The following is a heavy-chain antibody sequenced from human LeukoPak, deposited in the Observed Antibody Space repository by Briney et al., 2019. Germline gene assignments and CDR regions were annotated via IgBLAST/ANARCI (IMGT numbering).Heavy chain of an antibody. J-gene: IGHJ4*02. D-gene: IGHD2-15*01. CDR3: ARLGYCRSSMCYSVDY. CDR1: GSSFTSYW. V-gene: IGHV5-51*01. Sequence: GESLQISCKGSGSSFTSYWIGWVRQLPGKGLEWMGIIYPGDSDTRYSPSFQGQVTISADKSISSAYLQWSGLKASDTATYYCARLGYCRSSMCYSVDYWGQGTLVTVSS. CDR2: IYPGDSDT.